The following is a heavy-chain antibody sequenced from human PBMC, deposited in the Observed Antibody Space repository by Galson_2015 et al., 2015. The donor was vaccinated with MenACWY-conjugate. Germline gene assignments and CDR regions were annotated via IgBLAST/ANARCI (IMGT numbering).Heavy chain of an antibody. CDR2: ISGYNGNT. V-gene: IGHV1-18*01. CDR3: ARAMTTVDSDAFDI. CDR1: GYTLTELS. J-gene: IGHJ3*02. D-gene: IGHD4-23*01. Sequence: SVKVSCKVSGYTLTELSMHWVRQAPGQGLEWMGWISGYNGNTKYAQKLQGRVTMTTDTSTSTAYMELRSLRSDDTAVYYCARAMTTVDSDAFDIWGQGTMVTVSS.